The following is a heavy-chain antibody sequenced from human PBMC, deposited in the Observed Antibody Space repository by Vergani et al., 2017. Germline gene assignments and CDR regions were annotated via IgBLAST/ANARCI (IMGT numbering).Heavy chain of an antibody. D-gene: IGHD3-10*01. CDR2: IIPIFGTA. CDR1: GGTFSSYA. J-gene: IGHJ5*02. V-gene: IGHV1-69*12. CDR3: AGEPHSGSYYSGTSWFDP. Sequence: QVQLVQSGAEVKKPGSSVKVSCKASGGTFSSYAISWVRQAPGQGLEWMGGIIPIFGTANYAQKFQGRVTITADESTSTAYMELSSLRSEDTAVYYCAGEPHSGSYYSGTSWFDPWGQGTLVTVSS.